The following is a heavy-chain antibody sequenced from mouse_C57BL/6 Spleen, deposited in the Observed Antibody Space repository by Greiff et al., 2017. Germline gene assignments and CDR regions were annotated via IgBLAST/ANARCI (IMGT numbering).Heavy chain of an antibody. CDR2: ISDGGSYT. V-gene: IGHV5-4*01. J-gene: IGHJ4*01. CDR3: ARDHYYGSSPLAMDY. CDR1: GFTFSSYA. D-gene: IGHD1-1*01. Sequence: EVMLVESGGGLVKPGGSLKLSCAASGFTFSSYAMSWVRQTPEKRLEWVATISDGGSYTYYPDNVKGRFTISRDNAKNNLYLQMSHLKSEDTAMYYCARDHYYGSSPLAMDYWGQGTSVTVSS.